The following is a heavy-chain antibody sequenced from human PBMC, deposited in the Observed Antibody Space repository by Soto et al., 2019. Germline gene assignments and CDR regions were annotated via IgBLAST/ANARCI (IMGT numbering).Heavy chain of an antibody. D-gene: IGHD5-18*01. CDR1: GYSFASYW. CDR3: ARPGAPTDTVVYDF. CDR2: IYPGDSET. J-gene: IGHJ4*02. V-gene: IGHV5-51*01. Sequence: GESLKISCDASGYSFASYWIGLVCQKPGKGLEWMGVIYPGDSETTYSPSFEGQVIISVDRSRGTAFLEWSSLKASDTAMYYCARPGAPTDTVVYDFWGQGTQVTVSS.